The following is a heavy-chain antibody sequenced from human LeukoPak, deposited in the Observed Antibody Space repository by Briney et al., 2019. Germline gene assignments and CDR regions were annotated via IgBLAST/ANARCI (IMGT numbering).Heavy chain of an antibody. CDR1: GYSFTSYW. V-gene: IGHV5-51*01. J-gene: IGHJ4*02. CDR2: IYPGDSDT. Sequence: GESLKISCKGSGYSFTSYWIGWVRQMPGKGLEWMGIIYPGDSDTRYSPSFQGQVTISADKSISTAYLQWSSLKASDTAMYYCARHVPQYYYDSSGYYFDYWGQGTLVTVSS. D-gene: IGHD3-22*01. CDR3: ARHVPQYYYDSSGYYFDY.